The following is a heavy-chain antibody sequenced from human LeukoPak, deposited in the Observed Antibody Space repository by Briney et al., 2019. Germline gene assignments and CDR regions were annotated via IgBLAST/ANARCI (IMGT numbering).Heavy chain of an antibody. CDR3: ARSPSRYYDFWSGTGGYYYYYYYMDV. CDR1: GGSISSSNW. V-gene: IGHV4-4*02. J-gene: IGHJ6*03. Sequence: SETLSLTCAVSGGSISSSNWWSWIRQPPGKGLEWIGSIYYSGSTYYNPSLKSRVTISVDTSKNQFSLKLSSVTAADTAVYYCARSPSRYYDFWSGTGGYYYYYYYMDVWGKGTTVIVSS. CDR2: IYYSGST. D-gene: IGHD3-3*01.